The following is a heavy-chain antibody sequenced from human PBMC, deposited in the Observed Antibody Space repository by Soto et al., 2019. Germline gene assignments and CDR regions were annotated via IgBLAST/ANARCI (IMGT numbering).Heavy chain of an antibody. V-gene: IGHV4-34*01. CDR3: ARERGVLLWFGEPWFDP. J-gene: IGHJ5*02. D-gene: IGHD3-10*01. Sequence: TSVTLSLTCAVYGGSFSGYYWSWIRQPPGKGLEWIGEINHSGSTNYNPSLKSRVTISVDTSKNQFSLKLSSVTAADTAVYYCARERGVLLWFGEPWFDPWGQGTLVTVSS. CDR1: GGSFSGYY. CDR2: INHSGST.